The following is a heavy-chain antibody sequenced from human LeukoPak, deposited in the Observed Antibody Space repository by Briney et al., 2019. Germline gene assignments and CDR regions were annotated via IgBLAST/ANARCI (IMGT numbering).Heavy chain of an antibody. V-gene: IGHV3-43*02. J-gene: IGHJ4*02. CDR3: AKDVALSPQYFDC. Sequence: GGSLRLSCAASGFTFDDYAMHWVRQAPGKGLGWVSLISGDGGSTYYADSVKGRFTISRDNSKNSLYLQMNSLRTVDTALYYCAKDVALSPQYFDCWGQGTLVTVSS. CDR2: ISGDGGST. CDR1: GFTFDDYA.